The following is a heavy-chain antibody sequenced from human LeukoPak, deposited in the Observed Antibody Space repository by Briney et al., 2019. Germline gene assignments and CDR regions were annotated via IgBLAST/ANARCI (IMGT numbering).Heavy chain of an antibody. Sequence: PGGSLRLSCAASGFTFSSYAMRWVRQAPGKGLGWVADISYDGSNKYYADPVKGRFTISRDNPKHTLYLQINSLSAEDTAVYYCGRGGGITMVRGAYYYYGMDVWGQGTTVTVS. CDR2: ISYDGSNK. CDR3: GRGGGITMVRGAYYYYGMDV. D-gene: IGHD3-10*01. CDR1: GFTFSSYA. V-gene: IGHV3-30-3*01. J-gene: IGHJ6*02.